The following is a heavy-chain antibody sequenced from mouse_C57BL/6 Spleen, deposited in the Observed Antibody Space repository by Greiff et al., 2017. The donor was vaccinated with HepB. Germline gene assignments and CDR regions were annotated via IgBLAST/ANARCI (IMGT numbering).Heavy chain of an antibody. J-gene: IGHJ2*01. CDR1: GYSITSGYY. CDR3: AREGSYYFDY. Sequence: VQLKESGPCLVKPSQSLSLTCSVTGYSITSGYYWNWIRQFPGNKLEWMGYISYDGSNNYNPSLKNRISITRDTSKNQFFLKLNSVTTEDTATYYCAREGSYYFDYWGQGTTLTVSS. CDR2: ISYDGSN. V-gene: IGHV3-6*01.